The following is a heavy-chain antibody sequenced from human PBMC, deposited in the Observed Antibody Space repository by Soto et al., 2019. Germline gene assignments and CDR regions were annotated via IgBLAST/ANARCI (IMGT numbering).Heavy chain of an antibody. Sequence: QVQLQESGPGLVKPSQTLSLTCTVSGGSISSGGYYWSWIRQHPGKGLEWFGYIYDSGSTYYNPSLNSRVNFAVATFKNQFALRLSFVTAADTAVYYCAREPSIWGQGTLVTVAS. CDR3: AREPSI. J-gene: IGHJ4*02. CDR2: IYDSGST. V-gene: IGHV4-31*03. CDR1: GGSISSGGYY.